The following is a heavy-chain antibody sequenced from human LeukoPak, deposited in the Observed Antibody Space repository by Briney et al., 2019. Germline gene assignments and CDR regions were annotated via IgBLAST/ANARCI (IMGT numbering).Heavy chain of an antibody. CDR1: GFTFSSYA. CDR2: ISYDGSNK. CDR3: ARARGTMILDY. J-gene: IGHJ4*02. D-gene: IGHD3-22*01. V-gene: IGHV3-30-3*01. Sequence: GGSLRLSCAASGFTFSSYAMHWVRQAPGKGLEWVAVISYDGSNKYYADSVKGRFTISRDNSKNTLYLQMNSLRAEDTAVYYCARARGTMILDYWGQGTLVTVSS.